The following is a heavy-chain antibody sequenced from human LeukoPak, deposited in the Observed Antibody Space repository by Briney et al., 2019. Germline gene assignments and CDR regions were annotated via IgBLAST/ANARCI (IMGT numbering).Heavy chain of an antibody. J-gene: IGHJ4*02. CDR3: ARRWDDYGNYFDN. CDR1: GGSMTSRNYY. Sequence: SETLSLTCTVSGGSMTSRNYYWGWIRQPPGKGPEWIGSIYYSGSTDYNPSLKDRVTIYVDTSKNRFSLKLSSVTAPDTAVYFCARRWDDYGNYFDNWGQGTLVTVSS. CDR2: IYYSGST. D-gene: IGHD4-17*01. V-gene: IGHV4-39*01.